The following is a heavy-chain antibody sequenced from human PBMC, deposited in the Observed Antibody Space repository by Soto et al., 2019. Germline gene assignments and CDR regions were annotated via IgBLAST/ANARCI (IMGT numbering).Heavy chain of an antibody. D-gene: IGHD2-15*01. Sequence: ASVKVSCKASGYTLTDFSMHWVRQAPGQRPEWMGWLSVGNGDTKYSQKFQGRVTITRDTSARTAYMELSNLRSEDTAVYYCATSEGDCGGGSCYNYFYHYGMDVWGQGTTFTVSS. V-gene: IGHV1-3*01. J-gene: IGHJ6*02. CDR1: GYTLTDFS. CDR2: LSVGNGDT. CDR3: ATSEGDCGGGSCYNYFYHYGMDV.